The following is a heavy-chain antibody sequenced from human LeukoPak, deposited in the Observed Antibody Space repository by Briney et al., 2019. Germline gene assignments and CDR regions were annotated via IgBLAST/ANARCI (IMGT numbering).Heavy chain of an antibody. J-gene: IGHJ4*02. CDR3: ARADLYGPVVD. V-gene: IGHV4-30-4*01. CDR2: IYYSGST. Sequence: SETLSLTCTVSGGSVSSGSYYWSWIRQPPGKGLEWIGYIYYSGSTYYNPSLKSRVTISVDTSKNQFSLKLSSVTAADTAVYYCARADLYGPVVDWGQGTLVTVSS. CDR1: GGSVSSGSYY. D-gene: IGHD2/OR15-2a*01.